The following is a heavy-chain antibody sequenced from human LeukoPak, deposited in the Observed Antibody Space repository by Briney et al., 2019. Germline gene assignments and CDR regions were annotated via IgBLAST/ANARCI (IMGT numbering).Heavy chain of an antibody. V-gene: IGHV3-49*03. J-gene: IGHJ3*02. D-gene: IGHD6-13*01. CDR2: IRSKAYGGTT. CDR3: TRGRSSSWYEGYAFDI. CDR1: GFTFGDYA. Sequence: PGGSLRLSCTASGFTFGDYAMSWFRQAPGKGLEWVGFIRSKAYGGTTEYAASVKGRFTISRDDSKSIAYPQMNSLKTEDTAVYYCTRGRSSSWYEGYAFDIWGQGTMVTVSS.